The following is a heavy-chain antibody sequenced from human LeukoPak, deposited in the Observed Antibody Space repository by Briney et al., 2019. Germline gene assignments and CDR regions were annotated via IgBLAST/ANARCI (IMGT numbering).Heavy chain of an antibody. Sequence: GASVKVSCKAPGYTFTSHGISWVRQAPGQGLEWMGWIRPSTGDTDYALNLQGRVTLTTDTSTSTAYMELRSLRSDDTAVYYCARVRDYLFDYWGQGTLVTVSS. CDR2: IRPSTGDT. D-gene: IGHD2/OR15-2a*01. CDR3: ARVRDYLFDY. CDR1: GYTFTSHG. V-gene: IGHV1-18*01. J-gene: IGHJ4*02.